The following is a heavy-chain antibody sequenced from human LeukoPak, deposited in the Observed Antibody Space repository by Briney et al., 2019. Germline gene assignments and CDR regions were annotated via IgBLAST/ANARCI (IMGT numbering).Heavy chain of an antibody. CDR1: GYTFTSYD. D-gene: IGHD6-19*01. J-gene: IGHJ4*02. CDR3: ARVAGSIDY. V-gene: IGHV1-8*03. Sequence: ASVKVSCKASGYTFTSYDINWVRQATGQGLEWMGWTNPNSGYTGYAQKFQGRVTITRNTAISTAYMELSGLRSEDTAVYYCARVAGSIDYWGQGTLVTVSS. CDR2: TNPNSGYT.